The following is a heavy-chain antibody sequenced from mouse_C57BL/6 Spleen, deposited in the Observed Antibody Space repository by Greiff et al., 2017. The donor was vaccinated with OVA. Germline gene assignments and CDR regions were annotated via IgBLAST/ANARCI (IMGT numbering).Heavy chain of an antibody. CDR2: ISDGGSYT. Sequence: EVQLQESGGGLVKPGGSLKLSCAASGFTFSSYAMSWVRQTPEKRLEWVATISDGGSYTYYPDNVKGRFTISRDNAKNNLYLQMSHLKSEDTAMYYCARVKRGYAMDYWGQGTSVTVSS. CDR3: ARVKRGYAMDY. V-gene: IGHV5-4*01. CDR1: GFTFSSYA. J-gene: IGHJ4*01.